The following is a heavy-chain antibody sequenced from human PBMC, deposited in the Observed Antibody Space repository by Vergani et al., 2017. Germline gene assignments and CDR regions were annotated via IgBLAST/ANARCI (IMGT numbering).Heavy chain of an antibody. J-gene: IGHJ4*02. CDR2: IYYSGST. D-gene: IGHD3-22*01. Sequence: QVQLQESGPGLVKPSETLSLTCTVSGGSISRYYWSWIRQPPGKGLEWIGYIYYSGSTNYNPSLKGRVTISVDTSKNQFSLKLSSVTAADTAVYYCASSPFGSHYDSSGYYYYWGQRTLVTVSS. CDR1: GGSISRYY. CDR3: ASSPFGSHYDSSGYYYY. V-gene: IGHV4-59*01.